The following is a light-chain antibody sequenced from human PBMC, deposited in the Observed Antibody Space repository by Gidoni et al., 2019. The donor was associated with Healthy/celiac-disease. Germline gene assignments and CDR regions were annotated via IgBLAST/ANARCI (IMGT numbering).Light chain of an antibody. J-gene: IGKJ4*01. CDR3: QQYDNLPLT. CDR2: DAS. V-gene: IGKV1-33*01. Sequence: DIQMTQSPSSLSASVGDRVTITCQASQDISNYLNWYQQKPGKAPKLLIYDASNLETGVPSRFSGSGSGTDFIFTISSLQPEDIATYYCQQYDNLPLTFGGXTKVEIK. CDR1: QDISNY.